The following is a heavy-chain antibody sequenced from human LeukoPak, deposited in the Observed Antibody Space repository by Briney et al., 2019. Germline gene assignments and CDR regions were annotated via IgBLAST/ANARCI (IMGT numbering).Heavy chain of an antibody. CDR2: IYYSGST. V-gene: IGHV4-31*03. D-gene: IGHD3-22*01. Sequence: PSETLSLTCTVSGGSISSGGYYWSWIRQHPGKGLEWIGYIYYSGSTYYNPSLKSRVTISVDTSKNQFFLKLSSVTAADTAVYYCARDRIYDSSLGRFYYFDYWGQGTLVTVSS. CDR3: ARDRIYDSSLGRFYYFDY. J-gene: IGHJ4*02. CDR1: GGSISSGGYY.